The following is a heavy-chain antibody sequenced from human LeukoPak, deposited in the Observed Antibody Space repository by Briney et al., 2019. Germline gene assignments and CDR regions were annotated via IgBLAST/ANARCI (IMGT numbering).Heavy chain of an antibody. V-gene: IGHV4-59*08. Sequence: SETLSLTCTVSGGSISSYYWSWIRQPPGKGLEWIGYIYYSGSTNYNPSLKSRVTISVDTSKNQFSLKLSSVTAADTAVYYCARVCDSGSYYGCFDYWGQGTLVTVSS. J-gene: IGHJ4*02. CDR2: IYYSGST. CDR1: GGSISSYY. CDR3: ARVCDSGSYYGCFDY. D-gene: IGHD1-26*01.